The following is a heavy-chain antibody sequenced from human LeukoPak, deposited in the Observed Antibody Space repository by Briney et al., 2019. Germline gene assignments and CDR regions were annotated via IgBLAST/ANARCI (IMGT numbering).Heavy chain of an antibody. CDR2: ISGSGGST. J-gene: IGHJ4*02. Sequence: GGSLRLSCAASEFTFSSYAMSWVRQAPGKGLEWVSAISGSGGSTYYADSVKGRFTISRDNSKNTLYLQMNSLRAEDTAVYYCAKESITMIVVAGSFDYWGQGTLVTVSS. CDR1: EFTFSSYA. D-gene: IGHD3-22*01. V-gene: IGHV3-23*01. CDR3: AKESITMIVVAGSFDY.